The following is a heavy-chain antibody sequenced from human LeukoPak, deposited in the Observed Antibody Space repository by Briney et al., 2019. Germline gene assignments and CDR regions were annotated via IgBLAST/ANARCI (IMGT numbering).Heavy chain of an antibody. CDR2: IYTSGST. V-gene: IGHV4-4*07. J-gene: IGHJ5*02. CDR1: GGSISSYY. Sequence: SETLSLTCTVSGGSISSYYWSWIRQPAGKGLEWIGRIYTSGSTNYNPSLKSRVTMSVDTSKNQFSLKLSSVTAADTAVYYCARGFPTVAAIGWSDPWGQGTLVTVSS. D-gene: IGHD6-25*01. CDR3: ARGFPTVAAIGWSDP.